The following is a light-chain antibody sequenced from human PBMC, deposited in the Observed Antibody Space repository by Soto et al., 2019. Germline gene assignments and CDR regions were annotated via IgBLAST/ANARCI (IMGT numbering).Light chain of an antibody. CDR3: QQRSNGRT. Sequence: EVVLTQSPATLSVSPGDRATLSCRASQSVSRNLAWYQQKPGQAPRLLIYDASNRATGIPARFSGSGSGTDFTLIISSLEPEDFAVYFCQQRSNGRTFGQGTKVDIK. CDR1: QSVSRN. J-gene: IGKJ1*01. V-gene: IGKV3-11*01. CDR2: DAS.